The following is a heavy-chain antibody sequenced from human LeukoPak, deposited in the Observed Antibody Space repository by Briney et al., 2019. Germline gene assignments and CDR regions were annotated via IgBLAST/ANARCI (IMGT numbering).Heavy chain of an antibody. CDR3: AKDGVPNYYGSGSYLDD. J-gene: IGHJ4*02. Sequence: SGGSLRLSCGASGFTFSSYAMSWVRQAPGKGREWVSAISGSGGSTYYADSVKGRFTISRDNSKNTLYLQMNSLRAEDTAVYYCAKDGVPNYYGSGSYLDDWGQGTLVTVFS. CDR1: GFTFSSYA. D-gene: IGHD3-10*01. CDR2: ISGSGGST. V-gene: IGHV3-23*01.